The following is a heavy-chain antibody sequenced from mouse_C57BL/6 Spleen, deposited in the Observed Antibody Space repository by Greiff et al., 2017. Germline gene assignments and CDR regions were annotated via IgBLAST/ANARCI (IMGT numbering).Heavy chain of an antibody. V-gene: IGHV1-85*01. J-gene: IGHJ4*01. CDR3: ARETAMAKGYYAMDY. D-gene: IGHD1-2*01. Sequence: VQLQQSGPELVKPGASVKLSCKASGYTFTSYDINWVKQRPGQGLEWIGWIYPSDGSPKYNEKFKGKATLTVDTSSSTAYMELHSLTSGESSVYFCARETAMAKGYYAMDYWGQGTSVTVSS. CDR2: IYPSDGSP. CDR1: GYTFTSYD.